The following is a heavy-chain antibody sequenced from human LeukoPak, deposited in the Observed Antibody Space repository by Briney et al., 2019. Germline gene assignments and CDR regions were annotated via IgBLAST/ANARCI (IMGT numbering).Heavy chain of an antibody. CDR3: AKDLGVSYGY. CDR2: ISYDGSNK. J-gene: IGHJ4*02. D-gene: IGHD5-18*01. Sequence: GGSLRLSCAASGFTFSSYAIHWVRQAPGKGLEWVAVISYDGSNKYYADSVKGRFTISRDNSKNTLYLQMNSLRAEDTAVYYCAKDLGVSYGYWGQGTLVTVSS. V-gene: IGHV3-30-3*01. CDR1: GFTFSSYA.